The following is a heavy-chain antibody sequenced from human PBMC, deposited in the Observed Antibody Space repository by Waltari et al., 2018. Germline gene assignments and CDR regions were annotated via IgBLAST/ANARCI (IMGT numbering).Heavy chain of an antibody. V-gene: IGHV1-2*06. CDR2: INPNSGGP. J-gene: IGHJ5*02. CDR1: GYTFTGYY. CDR3: ARVAVVPAAVEGNWFDP. D-gene: IGHD2-2*01. Sequence: QVQLVQSGAEVKKPGASVKVSCKASGYTFTGYYMHWVRQAPGQGLEWMGRINPNSGGPNYAQKFQGRVTRTSDTSISTAYMELSRRRSDDTAVYYCARVAVVPAAVEGNWFDPWGQGTLVTVSS.